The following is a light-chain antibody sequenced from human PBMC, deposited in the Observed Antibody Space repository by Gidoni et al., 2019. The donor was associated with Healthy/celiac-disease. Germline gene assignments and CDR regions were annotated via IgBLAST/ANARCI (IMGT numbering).Light chain of an antibody. CDR3: QQYNNWPRT. CDR1: QSFSSN. CDR2: GAS. J-gene: IGKJ1*01. Sequence: EIVMPHSPAPLSVSPGERATPSCRASQSFSSNLAWYQQKPGQAPRLLIYGASTRATGIPARFSGSGSGTEFTLTISSLQSEDFAVYYCQQYNNWPRTFGQGTKVEIK. V-gene: IGKV3-15*01.